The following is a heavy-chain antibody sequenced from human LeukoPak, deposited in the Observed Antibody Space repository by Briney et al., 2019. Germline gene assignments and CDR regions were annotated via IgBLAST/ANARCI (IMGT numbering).Heavy chain of an antibody. CDR2: IKQDGSEK. J-gene: IGHJ3*02. D-gene: IGHD1-26*01. CDR1: GFTFSSYW. CDR3: ARESGSYRLRPDDAFDI. V-gene: IGHV3-7*01. Sequence: PGGSLRLSCAASGFTFSSYWMSWVRQAPGKGLEWVANIKQDGSEKYYVDSVKGRFTISRDNAKNSLYLQMNSLRAEDTAVYYCARESGSYRLRPDDAFDIWGQGTMVTVSS.